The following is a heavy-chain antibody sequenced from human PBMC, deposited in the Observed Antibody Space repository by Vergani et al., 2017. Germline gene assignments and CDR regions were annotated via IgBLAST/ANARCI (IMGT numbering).Heavy chain of an antibody. CDR1: GGSVSSGSYY. V-gene: IGHV4-61*01. CDR3: ARMYSSSRKRGFDY. D-gene: IGHD6-13*01. J-gene: IGHJ4*02. CDR2: IYYSGSN. Sequence: QVQLQESGPGLVTPSQTLSLTCTVSGGSVSSGSYYWSWIRQPPGKGLEWIGYIYYSGSNNYNPSLKSRVTISVDTSKNQFSLKLSSVTAADTAVYYCARMYSSSRKRGFDYWGQGTLVTVSS.